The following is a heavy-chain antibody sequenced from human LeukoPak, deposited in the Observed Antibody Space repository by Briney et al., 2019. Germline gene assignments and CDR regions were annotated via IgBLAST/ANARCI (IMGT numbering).Heavy chain of an antibody. J-gene: IGHJ4*02. V-gene: IGHV3-23*01. D-gene: IGHD4-11*01. Sequence: GGSLRLSCAASGFTFSSYAMSWVRQAPGKGLEWVSAISGSGGSTYYADSVKGRFTISRDNSKNTLYLQMNSLRSDDTAVYYCAGEYYSSSLKNVGDSWGQGTLVTVSS. CDR2: ISGSGGST. CDR3: AGEYYSSSLKNVGDS. CDR1: GFTFSSYA.